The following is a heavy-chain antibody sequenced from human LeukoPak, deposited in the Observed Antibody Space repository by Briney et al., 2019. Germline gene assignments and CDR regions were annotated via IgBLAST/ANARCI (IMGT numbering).Heavy chain of an antibody. D-gene: IGHD2-2*01. CDR1: GFTFDDYG. CDR3: ARDRGYCSSTSCYFDY. J-gene: IGHJ4*02. V-gene: IGHV3-20*04. CDR2: INWNGGST. Sequence: PGGSLRLSCAASGFTFDDYGMSWVRQAPGKGLEWVSGINWNGGSTGYADSVKGRFTISRDNAKNSLYLQMNSLRAEDTALYYCARDRGYCSSTSCYFDYWGQGTLVTVSS.